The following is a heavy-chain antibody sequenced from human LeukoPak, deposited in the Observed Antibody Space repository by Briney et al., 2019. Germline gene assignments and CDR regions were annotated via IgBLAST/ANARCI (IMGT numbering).Heavy chain of an antibody. CDR1: GFTFSNFW. CDR2: ISGASDYR. D-gene: IGHD6-19*01. Sequence: GGSLRLSCAASGFTFSNFWMNWVRQAPGKGLEWVSYISGASDYRKYADSVKGRFTISRDNAKKSLYLQMNSLRAEDTAVYYCARDGFSSGWSIWGQGTMVTVSS. CDR3: ARDGFSSGWSI. J-gene: IGHJ3*01. V-gene: IGHV3-21*01.